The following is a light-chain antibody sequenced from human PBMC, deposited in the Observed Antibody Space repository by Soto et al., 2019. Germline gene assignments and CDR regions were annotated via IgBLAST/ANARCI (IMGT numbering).Light chain of an antibody. Sequence: QAVVTQEPSLTVSPGGTVTLTCGSSTGAVTYSHYPFWFQQRPGHAPRTLIYDTTKTFSWTPARFSASLLGGKSALTVSDAQPQDEADYYCLLSYSDTIIFGGGTQLTVL. CDR1: TGAVTYSHY. J-gene: IGLJ2*01. CDR2: DTT. CDR3: LLSYSDTII. V-gene: IGLV7-46*01.